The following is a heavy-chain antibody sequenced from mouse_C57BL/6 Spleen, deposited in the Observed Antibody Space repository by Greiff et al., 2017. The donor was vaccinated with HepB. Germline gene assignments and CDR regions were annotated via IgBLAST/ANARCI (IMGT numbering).Heavy chain of an antibody. J-gene: IGHJ4*01. CDR2: IYPGDGDT. D-gene: IGHD1-1*01. CDR3: ARGITTVGGYAMDY. V-gene: IGHV1-80*01. CDR1: GYAFSSYW. Sequence: VMLVESGAELVKPGASVKISCKASGYAFSSYWMNWVKQRPGKGLEWIGQIYPGDGDTNYNGKFKGKATLTADKSSSTAYMQLRSLSSEDSAVYFCARGITTVGGYAMDYWGQGTSVTVSS.